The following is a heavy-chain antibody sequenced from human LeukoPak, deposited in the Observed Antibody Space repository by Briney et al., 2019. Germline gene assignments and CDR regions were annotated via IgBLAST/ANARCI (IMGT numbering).Heavy chain of an antibody. D-gene: IGHD3-16*02. V-gene: IGHV3-23*01. CDR3: AKDQGLSRSY. CDR1: GFTFSSYA. Sequence: GGSLRVSCAASGFTFSSYAMSWVHQAPGKGLEWVSAISGSGGSTYYADSVKGRFTISRDNSKNTLYLQMNSLRAEDTAVYYCAKDQGLSRSYWGQGTLVTVSS. J-gene: IGHJ4*02. CDR2: ISGSGGST.